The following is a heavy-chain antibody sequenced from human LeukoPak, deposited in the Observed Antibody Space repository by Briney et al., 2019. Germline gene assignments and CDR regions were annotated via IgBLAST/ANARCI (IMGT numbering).Heavy chain of an antibody. CDR1: GFTFSTYW. Sequence: GGSLRLSCAASGFTFSTYWMSWVRQAPGKGLEWVANIKEDGNRIYYVDSVKGRFTISRENAKNSLYLQMSSLRAEDTAVYYCARGGWYYFEYWGQGVLVTVSS. CDR2: IKEDGNRI. J-gene: IGHJ4*02. V-gene: IGHV3-7*01. CDR3: ARGGWYYFEY.